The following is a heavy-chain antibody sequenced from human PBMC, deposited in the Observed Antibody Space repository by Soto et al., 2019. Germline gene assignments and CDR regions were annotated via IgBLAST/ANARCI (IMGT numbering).Heavy chain of an antibody. J-gene: IGHJ5*02. CDR1: GGSISSGGYY. V-gene: IGHV4-31*03. Sequence: PSETLSLTCTVSGGSISSGGYYWSWIRQHPGKGLEWIGYIYYSGSTYYNPSLKSRVTISVDTSKNQFSLKLSSVTAADTAVYYCARGHDYGSGSYPRDRFDPWGQGTLVTVSS. CDR3: ARGHDYGSGSYPRDRFDP. D-gene: IGHD3-10*01. CDR2: IYYSGST.